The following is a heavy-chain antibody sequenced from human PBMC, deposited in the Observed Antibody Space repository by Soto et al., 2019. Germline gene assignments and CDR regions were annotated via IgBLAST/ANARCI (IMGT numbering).Heavy chain of an antibody. CDR1: GYSFTSYW. D-gene: IGHD5-12*01. J-gene: IGHJ4*02. CDR2: IYAGDSDT. CDR3: ARLARDGYNPLSDFYYFDY. Sequence: RGESLKISCKGSGYSFTSYWIGWVRQMPVKGLEWMAIIYAGDSDTRYSSSFQGQVTISADKSISTAYLQWSSLKASDTAMYYCARLARDGYNPLSDFYYFDYWGQGTLVTVSS. V-gene: IGHV5-51*01.